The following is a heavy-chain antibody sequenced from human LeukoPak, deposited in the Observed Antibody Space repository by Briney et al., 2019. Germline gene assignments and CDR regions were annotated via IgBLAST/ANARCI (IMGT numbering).Heavy chain of an antibody. CDR1: GFTFSSYG. J-gene: IGHJ4*02. Sequence: GGSLRLSCAASGFTFSSYGMLWVRQAPGKGLEWVAVISYDGSNKYYADSVKGRFTISRDNSKNTLYLQMNSLRAEDTAVYYCARDFGSSSRTDYWGQGTLVTVSS. D-gene: IGHD6-6*01. CDR3: ARDFGSSSRTDY. V-gene: IGHV3-30*03. CDR2: ISYDGSNK.